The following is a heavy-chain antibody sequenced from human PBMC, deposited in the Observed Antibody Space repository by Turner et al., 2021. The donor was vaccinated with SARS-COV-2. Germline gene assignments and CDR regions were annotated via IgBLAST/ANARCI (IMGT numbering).Heavy chain of an antibody. D-gene: IGHD5-18*01. J-gene: IGHJ6*02. Sequence: QLQLQVSGSGLLQPSATLFPSCTGAGGSISSSSFYWGSSRLPPGKGLQWIVGIIYSGRTYYNPSVKSRVTISVATSKNQFSLKLSSVTATDTAVYYCARLVDTLFYYYGMDVWGQGTTVTVSS. CDR1: GGSISSSSFY. CDR3: ARLVDTLFYYYGMDV. CDR2: IIYSGRT. V-gene: IGHV4-39*01.